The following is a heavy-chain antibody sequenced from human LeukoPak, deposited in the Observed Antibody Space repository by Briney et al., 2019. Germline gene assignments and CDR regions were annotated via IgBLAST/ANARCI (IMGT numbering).Heavy chain of an antibody. V-gene: IGHV4-30-2*01. CDR3: ARAPYGSGREPFPYDY. J-gene: IGHJ4*02. Sequence: PSQTLSLTCAVSGGSISSGGYSWSWIRQPPAKGLEWIGYIYHSGSTYYNPSLKSRVTISVDRSKNQFSLKLSSVTAADTAVYYCARAPYGSGREPFPYDYWGQGTLVTVSS. D-gene: IGHD3-10*01. CDR1: GGSISSGGYS. CDR2: IYHSGST.